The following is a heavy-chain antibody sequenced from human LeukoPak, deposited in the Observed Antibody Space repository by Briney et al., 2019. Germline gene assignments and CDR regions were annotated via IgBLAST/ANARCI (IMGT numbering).Heavy chain of an antibody. CDR1: GFTFSSYW. J-gene: IGHJ3*02. CDR2: ISSGSGII. V-gene: IGHV3-21*01. Sequence: SGGSLRRSCAASGFTFSSYWMSWVRQAPGKGLEWVSSISSGSGIIFYADSVKGRFTISRDNAENSLYLQMNSLRAEDTAVYFCARGGTGATRDDTFDIWGQGAMVTVSS. CDR3: ARGGTGATRDDTFDI. D-gene: IGHD1-7*01.